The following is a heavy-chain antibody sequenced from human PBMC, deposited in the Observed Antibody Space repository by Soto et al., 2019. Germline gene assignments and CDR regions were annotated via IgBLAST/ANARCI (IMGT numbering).Heavy chain of an antibody. CDR3: TRDFQGPLDYGMDV. V-gene: IGHV3-7*01. CDR2: VKYDGSQT. Sequence: EVQLVESGGGLVQPGGSLRLSCADSGFTFSSYWMSWVRQAPGQGLEWVANVKYDGSQTYYVGSVKGRFTISRDNAKNSLYLQMNSPRAEDTAVYYCTRDFQGPLDYGMDVWGQGTTVTVSS. D-gene: IGHD1-1*01. CDR1: GFTFSSYW. J-gene: IGHJ6*02.